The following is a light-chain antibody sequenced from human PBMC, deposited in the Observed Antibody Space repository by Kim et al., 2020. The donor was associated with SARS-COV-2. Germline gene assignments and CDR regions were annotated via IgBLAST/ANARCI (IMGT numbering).Light chain of an antibody. CDR1: SGHSTYA. V-gene: IGLV4-69*01. Sequence: QPVLTQSPSASASLGASVKLTCTLSSGHSTYAIAWHQQQPEKGPRYLMKLNSDGSHSKGDGIPDRFSGSSSRAERYLTISSLQSDDEANYYCQTWSTGIRVFGGGTQLTVL. CDR3: QTWSTGIRV. CDR2: LNSDGSH. J-gene: IGLJ2*01.